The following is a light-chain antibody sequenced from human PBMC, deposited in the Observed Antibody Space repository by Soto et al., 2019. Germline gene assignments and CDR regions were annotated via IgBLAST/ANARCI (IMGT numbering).Light chain of an antibody. CDR1: QDISNY. J-gene: IGKJ2*01. V-gene: IGKV1-33*01. Sequence: DIQMTQSPSSLSASVGDRVTITCQASQDISNYLNWYQQKPGKAPKLLIYDASNLETGVPSRFSGSGSGTDFTFTISSLQPDDIATYYCQQYDNLPYTFGPRTKLEIK. CDR3: QQYDNLPYT. CDR2: DAS.